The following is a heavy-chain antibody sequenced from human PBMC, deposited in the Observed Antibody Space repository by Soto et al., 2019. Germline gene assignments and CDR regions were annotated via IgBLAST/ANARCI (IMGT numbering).Heavy chain of an antibody. V-gene: IGHV3-11*06. J-gene: IGHJ4*02. CDR2: SSNSGTFS. CDR1: GFTFSDCY. CDR3: ARSGDNYNRLDY. D-gene: IGHD1-1*01. Sequence: AGSLRLSYEGSGFTFSDCYITWILQAPGKGLEWISYSSNSGTFSRYADSVKGRFSISRDNTKNLLYLQMNSLRAEDTAVYYCARSGDNYNRLDYWGQGTPVTVS.